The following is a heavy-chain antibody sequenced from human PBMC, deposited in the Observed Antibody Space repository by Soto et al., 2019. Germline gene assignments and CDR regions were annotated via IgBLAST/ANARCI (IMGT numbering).Heavy chain of an antibody. Sequence: GGTLRLSCAASCFTFSNDWINWVRQAPGKGLEWVGRIKKKTHHGTPDYEEPVKGRCTISKDDSNNILYLQMNSLKIEDTVLYYCNTDSYSTMIIVRFDYWGHGTLVTVSS. D-gene: IGHD3-22*01. CDR3: NTDSYSTMIIVRFDY. J-gene: IGHJ4*01. CDR1: CFTFSNDW. CDR2: IKKKTHHGTP. V-gene: IGHV3-15*07.